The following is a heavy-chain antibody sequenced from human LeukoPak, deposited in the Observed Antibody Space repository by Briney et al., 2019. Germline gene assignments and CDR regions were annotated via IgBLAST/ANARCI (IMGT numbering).Heavy chain of an antibody. J-gene: IGHJ4*02. V-gene: IGHV1-2*02. CDR3: ARASYYYDSSGYPGYYFDY. CDR2: IYPNSGGT. CDR1: GYTFTDYY. Sequence: ASVKVSCKASGYTFTDYYMHWVRQAPGRELEWMGWIYPNSGGTNYAQKFQGRVTMTRDASISTAYMELSRLRSDDTAVYYCARASYYYDSSGYPGYYFDYWGQGTLVTVSS. D-gene: IGHD3-22*01.